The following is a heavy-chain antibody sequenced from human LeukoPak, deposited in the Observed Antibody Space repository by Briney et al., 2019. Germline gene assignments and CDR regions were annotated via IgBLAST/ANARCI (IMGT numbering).Heavy chain of an antibody. V-gene: IGHV3-30*02. CDR2: IRYDGSNK. CDR1: GFTFSSYG. J-gene: IGHJ4*02. CDR3: ASIPTGWERKIFSPSGSSLYDY. D-gene: IGHD1-26*01. Sequence: GGSLRLSCAASGFTFSSYGMHWVRQAPGKGLEWVAFIRYDGSNKYYADSVKGRFTISRDNSKNTLYLQMNSLRAEDTAVYYCASIPTGWERKIFSPSGSSLYDYWGQGTLVTVSS.